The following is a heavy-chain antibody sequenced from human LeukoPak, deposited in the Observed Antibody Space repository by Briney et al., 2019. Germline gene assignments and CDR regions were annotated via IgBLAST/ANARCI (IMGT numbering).Heavy chain of an antibody. D-gene: IGHD6-13*01. J-gene: IGHJ4*02. V-gene: IGHV3-49*04. CDR2: IRSKAYGGTT. Sequence: GGSLRLSCAASGFTFSSYAMSWVRQAPGKGLEWVGFIRSKAYGGTTQYAASVKGRFTISRDDSKSIASLQMNSLKTEDTAVYYCSRALQYSSSWYYFDYWDQGTLVTVSS. CDR3: SRALQYSSSWYYFDY. CDR1: GFTFSSYA.